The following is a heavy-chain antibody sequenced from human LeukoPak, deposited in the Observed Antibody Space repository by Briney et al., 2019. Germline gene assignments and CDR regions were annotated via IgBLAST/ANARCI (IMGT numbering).Heavy chain of an antibody. J-gene: IGHJ6*02. CDR3: ARGGGLDV. D-gene: IGHD3-16*01. Sequence: GGSLRLSCAASGFTFSSYWMNWARQAPGTGLEWVASINHNGNVNYYVDSVKGRLTIPRDNAKNSLYLQMSNLRAEDTAVYFCARGGGLDVWGQGATVTVSS. CDR1: GFTFSSYW. V-gene: IGHV3-7*03. CDR2: INHNGNVN.